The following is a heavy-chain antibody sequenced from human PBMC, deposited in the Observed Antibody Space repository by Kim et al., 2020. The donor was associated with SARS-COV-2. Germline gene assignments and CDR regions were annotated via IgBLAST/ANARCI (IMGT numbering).Heavy chain of an antibody. Sequence: SETLSLTCTVSGGSISSYYWSWIRQPPGKGLEWIGYIYDSGTTNDNPSLKSRVTISVDTSKNQFSLKLSSLTAADTAVYYCSRGTFAYSSAYLDLNWYF. J-gene: IGHJ2*01. V-gene: IGHV4-59*01. CDR3: SRGTFAYSSAYLDLNWYF. CDR1: GGSISSYY. D-gene: IGHD5-18*01. CDR2: IYDSGTT.